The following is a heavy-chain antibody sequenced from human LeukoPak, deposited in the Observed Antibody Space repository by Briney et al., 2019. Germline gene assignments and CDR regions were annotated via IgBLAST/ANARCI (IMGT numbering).Heavy chain of an antibody. CDR1: GYTFIGYY. CDR2: INPNSGGT. D-gene: IGHD3-22*01. Sequence: GASVKVSCKASGYTFIGYYMHWVRQAPGQGLEWMGRINPNSGGTNYAQKFQGRVTMTRDTSISTAYMELSRLRSDDTAVYYCARDHTRYYYDSSGQHPDYWGQGTLVTVSS. CDR3: ARDHTRYYYDSSGQHPDY. V-gene: IGHV1-2*06. J-gene: IGHJ4*02.